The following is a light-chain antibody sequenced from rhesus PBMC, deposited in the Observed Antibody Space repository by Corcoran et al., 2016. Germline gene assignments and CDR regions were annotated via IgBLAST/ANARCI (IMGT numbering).Light chain of an antibody. CDR3: LQDYTAPWT. J-gene: IGKJ1*01. Sequence: DIQMTQSPSSLSASVGDRVTVTCRASQGINKELSWYQQKPGKALTLLIYAAANLQTGVSSRFSGSGSGTDFTLTISRRQPEDVATSYCLQDYTAPWTFGRGTKVEIK. V-gene: IGKV1-94*01. CDR1: QGINKE. CDR2: AAA.